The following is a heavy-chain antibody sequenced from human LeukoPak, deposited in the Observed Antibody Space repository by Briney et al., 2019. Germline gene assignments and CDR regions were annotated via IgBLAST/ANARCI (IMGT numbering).Heavy chain of an antibody. CDR3: ARGQAPIYGGNSYGMDV. Sequence: ASVKVSCKASGYTFTSYGISWVRQAPGQGLEWMGWISAYNGNTNYAQKLQGRVTMTTDTSTSTAYMELRSLRSDDTAVYYCARGQAPIYGGNSYGMDVWGQGTTVTVSS. V-gene: IGHV1-18*01. J-gene: IGHJ6*02. CDR1: GYTFTSYG. D-gene: IGHD4-17*01. CDR2: ISAYNGNT.